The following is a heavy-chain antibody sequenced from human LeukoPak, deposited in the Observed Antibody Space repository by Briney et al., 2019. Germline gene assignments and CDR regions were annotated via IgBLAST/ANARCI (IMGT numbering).Heavy chain of an antibody. V-gene: IGHV4-34*01. CDR1: GGSFSGYY. CDR2: INHSGST. D-gene: IGHD3-22*01. CDR3: ARGNTMIVVVYFDY. Sequence: TSETLSLTCAVYGGSFSGYYWSWIRQPPGKGLEWIGEINHSGSTNYNPSLKSRVTISVDTSKNQFSLKLSSVTAADTAVYYCARGNTMIVVVYFDYWGQGTLVTVSS. J-gene: IGHJ4*02.